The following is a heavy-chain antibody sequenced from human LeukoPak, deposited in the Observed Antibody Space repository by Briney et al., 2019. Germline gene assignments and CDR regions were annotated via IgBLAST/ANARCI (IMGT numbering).Heavy chain of an antibody. J-gene: IGHJ5*02. Sequence: GGSLRLSCVASGFTFTDHPMNWVRQAPGKGLEWISYLGGDGIAFYADSVKGRFTASKDDARKSMYLQMNSLRVEDTAVYYCAKDRANWAIDAWGQGTQVTAS. CDR2: LGGDGIA. V-gene: IGHV3-69-1*01. D-gene: IGHD3-16*01. CDR3: AKDRANWAIDA. CDR1: GFTFTDHP.